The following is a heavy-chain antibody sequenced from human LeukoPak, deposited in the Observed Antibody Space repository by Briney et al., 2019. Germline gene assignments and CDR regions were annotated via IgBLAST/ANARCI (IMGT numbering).Heavy chain of an antibody. CDR3: AREPVGSYDILSFDY. D-gene: IGHD3-9*01. J-gene: IGHJ4*02. V-gene: IGHV3-30-3*01. CDR2: ISYDGSNK. CDR1: GFTFSSYA. Sequence: PGGSLRLSCAASGFTFSSYAMPWVRQAPGKGLEWVTVISYDGSNKYYADSVKGRFTISRDNSKNTLYLQMNSLRAEDTAVYYCAREPVGSYDILSFDYWGQGTLVTVSS.